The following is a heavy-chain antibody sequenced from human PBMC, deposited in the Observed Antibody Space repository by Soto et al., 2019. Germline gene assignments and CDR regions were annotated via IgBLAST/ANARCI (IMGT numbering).Heavy chain of an antibody. CDR1: GYTFTGHY. CDR3: ARVLKPYHYDSTAYRSPLVY. V-gene: IGHV1-2*02. Sequence: QVQLVQSGAEVKKPGASVKVSCKASGYTFTGHYIHWVRQAPGQGLEWMGWINPNSGGTNYAQRFQGRVTMTRDTSISTVYMEISRLGSDDTAVYYCARVLKPYHYDSTAYRSPLVYWGQGTLVTVSS. J-gene: IGHJ4*02. CDR2: INPNSGGT. D-gene: IGHD3-22*01.